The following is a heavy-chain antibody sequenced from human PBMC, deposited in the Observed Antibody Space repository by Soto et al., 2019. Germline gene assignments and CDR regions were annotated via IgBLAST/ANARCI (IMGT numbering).Heavy chain of an antibody. V-gene: IGHV3-23*01. D-gene: IGHD3-3*01. Sequence: GGSLRLSCAASGFTFSSYAMSWVRQAPGKGLEWVSAISGSGGSTYYADSVKGRFTISRDNSKNTLYLQMNSLRAEDTAVYYCAKDPGQNGITIFGVVITKDNWFDPWGQGTLVTVSS. CDR2: ISGSGGST. CDR3: AKDPGQNGITIFGVVITKDNWFDP. CDR1: GFTFSSYA. J-gene: IGHJ5*02.